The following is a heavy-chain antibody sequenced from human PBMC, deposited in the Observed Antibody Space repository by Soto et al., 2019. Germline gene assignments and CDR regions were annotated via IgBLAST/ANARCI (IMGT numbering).Heavy chain of an antibody. V-gene: IGHV3-7*01. Sequence: EVQLVESGGTLVQPGESLRLSCAASGFTISSYWMSWVRQAPGKGLEWVANIKQDGSERYYMGSVNGRFTISRDNAKNSLYLQMSSLTVEDTAVYYWARWDNGYDFGGQGTLVTISS. CDR1: GFTISSYW. CDR3: ARWDNGYDF. CDR2: IKQDGSER. J-gene: IGHJ4*02. D-gene: IGHD5-12*01.